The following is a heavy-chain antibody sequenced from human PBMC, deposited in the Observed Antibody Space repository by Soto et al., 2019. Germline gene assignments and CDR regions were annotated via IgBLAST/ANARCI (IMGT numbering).Heavy chain of an antibody. D-gene: IGHD3-3*01. CDR2: ISYDGSNK. J-gene: IGHJ4*02. CDR1: GFIYSSYG. CDR3: AKGATIYGVVRCDY. V-gene: IGHV3-30*18. Sequence: PGGSLRLSCADSGFIYSSYGMHWDSQAPGKGLEWVAVISYDGSNKYYADSVKGRFTISRDNSKNTLYLQMNSLRAEDTAVYYCAKGATIYGVVRCDYWGQGTLVTVSS.